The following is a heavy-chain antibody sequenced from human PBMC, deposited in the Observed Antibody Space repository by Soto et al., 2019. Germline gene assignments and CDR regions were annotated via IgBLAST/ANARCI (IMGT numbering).Heavy chain of an antibody. D-gene: IGHD4-4*01. V-gene: IGHV1-46*03. CDR2: INPTGGAT. CDR1: GYTFTSYF. Sequence: QVQLVQSGAEVKKPGASVRVSCKASGYTFTSYFIYWVRLAPGQGLEWMGFINPTGGATRYAQKFQGSVTLTRDTSTSTVYMELSSLRSEDTAVYYCARDSPVSHFFDYWGQGTLVTVSS. J-gene: IGHJ4*02. CDR3: ARDSPVSHFFDY.